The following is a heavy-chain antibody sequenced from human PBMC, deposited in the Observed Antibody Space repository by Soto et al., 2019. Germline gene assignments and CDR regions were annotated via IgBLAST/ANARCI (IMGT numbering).Heavy chain of an antibody. V-gene: IGHV4-39*01. CDR3: AQLEGLATISSFWAF. Sequence: QLQLQESGPGLVKPSATLSLTCSVSEHSINSEKYSHGLIGLPLAQGMEWIGRVDYRGNAYYKPSLRSRDTTSPDTTKSPFCLKMNSVTAAESAVYFCAQLEGLATISSFWAFWGPGALFPVSS. J-gene: IGHJ4*02. D-gene: IGHD1-1*01. CDR1: EHSINSEKYS. CDR2: VDYRGNA.